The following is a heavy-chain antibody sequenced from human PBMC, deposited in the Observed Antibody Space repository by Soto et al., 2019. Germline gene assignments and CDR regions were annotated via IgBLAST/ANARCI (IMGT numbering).Heavy chain of an antibody. V-gene: IGHV1-8*01. Sequence: ASVKVSCKASGYTFTSYDINWVRQATGQGLEWMGWMNPNSGNTGYAQKFQGRVTMTRNTSISTAYMELSSLRSEDTAVYYCARGDVVVLAAIFYYYYYGMDVWGQGSTVTVSS. D-gene: IGHD2-2*01. J-gene: IGHJ6*02. CDR2: MNPNSGNT. CDR1: GYTFTSYD. CDR3: ARGDVVVLAAIFYYYYYGMDV.